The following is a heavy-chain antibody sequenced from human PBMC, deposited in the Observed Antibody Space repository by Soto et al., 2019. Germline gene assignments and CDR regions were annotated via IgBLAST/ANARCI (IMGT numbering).Heavy chain of an antibody. J-gene: IGHJ6*03. CDR3: ARPVNYYYYYMDV. Sequence: QLQLQESGPGLVKPSETLSLTCTVSGGSISSSTSYWGWIRQPPGKGLEWIGSINYSGSTYYSPSLKSRVTISADTSENQFSMKLSSVNAAATAVSYCARPVNYYYYYMDVWGKGTMVTVSS. V-gene: IGHV4-39*01. CDR1: GGSISSSTSY. CDR2: INYSGST.